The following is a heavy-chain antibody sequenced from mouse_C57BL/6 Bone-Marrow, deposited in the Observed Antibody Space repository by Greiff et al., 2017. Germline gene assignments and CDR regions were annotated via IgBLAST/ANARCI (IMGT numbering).Heavy chain of an antibody. Sequence: VQLQQSGAELVKPGASVKVSCKASGYTFTSYWMHWVKQRPCQGLEWIGRIHPSDSDTNYNQKFKGKATLTVDKPSSTAYIQLSSLTSEDSAVYYGATGTEAYWGQGTLVTVSA. J-gene: IGHJ3*01. D-gene: IGHD4-1*01. V-gene: IGHV1-74*01. CDR2: IHPSDSDT. CDR1: GYTFTSYW. CDR3: ATGTEAY.